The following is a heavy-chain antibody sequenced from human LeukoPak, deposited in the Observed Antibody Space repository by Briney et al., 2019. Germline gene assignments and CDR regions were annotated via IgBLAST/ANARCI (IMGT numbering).Heavy chain of an antibody. CDR2: ISGSGGST. V-gene: IGHV3-23*01. CDR1: GLSFSSYA. CDR3: AKGTVGYYYGMDV. J-gene: IGHJ6*02. Sequence: GGSLRLSCAASGLSFSSYAMSWVRQAPGKGLEWVSPISGSGGSTYYADSVKGRFTISRDNSKNTLYLQMNSLRAEDTAVYYCAKGTVGYYYGMDVWGQGTTVTVSS.